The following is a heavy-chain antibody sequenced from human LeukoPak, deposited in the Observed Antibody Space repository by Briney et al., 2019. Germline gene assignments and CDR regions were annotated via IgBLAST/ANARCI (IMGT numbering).Heavy chain of an antibody. J-gene: IGHJ6*03. CDR3: ARAGLGGSYYMDV. V-gene: IGHV4-34*01. Sequence: SETLSLTCAVYGGSFSGYYWSWIRQPPGKGLEWIGEINHSGSTNYNPSLKSRVTISVDTSKNQFSLKLSSVTAADTAVYYCARAGLGGSYYMDVWGKGTTVTVSS. CDR2: INHSGST. D-gene: IGHD3/OR15-3a*01. CDR1: GGSFSGYY.